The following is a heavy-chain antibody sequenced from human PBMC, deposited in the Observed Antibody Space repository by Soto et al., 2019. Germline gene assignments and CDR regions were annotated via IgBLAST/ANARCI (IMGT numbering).Heavy chain of an antibody. CDR1: GDSIISSDFY. CDR2: IFYLGSS. Sequence: QLQLQESGPGLVKPSETLSLTCTVSGDSIISSDFYWGWVRQPPGKGLEWIGSIFYLGSSYYNPSLKSRVTMSVDTSKNQFSLRRRSVTAADTALYFCARHSLALRKNNWFDPWGQGIMVTVSS. D-gene: IGHD3-3*02. V-gene: IGHV4-39*01. CDR3: ARHSLALRKNNWFDP. J-gene: IGHJ5*02.